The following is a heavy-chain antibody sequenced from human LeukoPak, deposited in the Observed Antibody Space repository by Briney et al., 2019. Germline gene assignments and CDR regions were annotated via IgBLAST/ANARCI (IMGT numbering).Heavy chain of an antibody. Sequence: ASVKVSCKASGYTFTSYGISGVRQAPGQGLEWMGWISAYNGNTNYAQKLQGRVTMTTDTSTSTAYMELRSLRSDDTAVYYCARRLQWVVGATQMDVWGKGTTVTISS. CDR3: ARRLQWVVGATQMDV. D-gene: IGHD1-26*01. CDR1: GYTFTSYG. J-gene: IGHJ6*04. V-gene: IGHV1-18*01. CDR2: ISAYNGNT.